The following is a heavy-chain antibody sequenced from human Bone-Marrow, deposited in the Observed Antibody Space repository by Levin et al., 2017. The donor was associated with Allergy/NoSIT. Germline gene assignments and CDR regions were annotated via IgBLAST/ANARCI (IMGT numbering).Heavy chain of an antibody. V-gene: IGHV1-69*06. CDR1: GDTFMRDS. J-gene: IGHJ4*02. CDR2: IIPIFGTT. D-gene: IGHD1-1*01. CDR3: ARAQLQLWNEFDS. Sequence: SVKVSCKCSGDTFMRDSFGWVRQAPGQGLEWVGDIIPIFGTTYYGQKFEGRVSITADTSTSTTYLQLNSLRSDDTAIYYCARAQLQLWNEFDSWGQGTPVTVSS.